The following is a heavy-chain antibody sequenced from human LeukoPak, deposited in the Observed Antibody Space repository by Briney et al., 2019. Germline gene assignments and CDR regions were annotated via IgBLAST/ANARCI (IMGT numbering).Heavy chain of an antibody. J-gene: IGHJ4*02. Sequence: ASVKVSRKASGGTFSSYAISWVRQAPGQGLEWMGGIIPIFGTANYAQKFQGRVTITTDESTSTAYMELSSLRSEDTAVYYCVREYGYSYDYWGQGTPVTVSS. CDR2: IIPIFGTA. CDR3: VREYGYSYDY. V-gene: IGHV1-69*05. D-gene: IGHD2-15*01. CDR1: GGTFSSYA.